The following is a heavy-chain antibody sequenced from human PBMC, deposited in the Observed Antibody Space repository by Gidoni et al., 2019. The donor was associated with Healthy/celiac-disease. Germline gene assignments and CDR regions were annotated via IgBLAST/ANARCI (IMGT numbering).Heavy chain of an antibody. V-gene: IGHV5-51*03. CDR1: GYSFTSYL. D-gene: IGHD6-19*01. CDR2: IYPGDSDT. J-gene: IGHJ4*02. CDR3: ATSTLYSSGWYAIDY. Sequence: DVQLVQSGAEVKTPGESLKISCKGYGYSFTSYLIGWVRQMPGKGLVWMGIIYPGDSDTRYSPSFQGQVTISADKSISTAYLQWSSLKASDTAMYYCATSTLYSSGWYAIDYWGQGTLVTVSS.